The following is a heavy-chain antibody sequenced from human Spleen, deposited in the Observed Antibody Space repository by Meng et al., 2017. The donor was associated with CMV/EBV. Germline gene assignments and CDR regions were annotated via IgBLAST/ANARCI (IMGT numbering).Heavy chain of an antibody. CDR3: ARDGMWSGPFGF. V-gene: IGHV3-7*01. CDR1: EFTFSNYP. J-gene: IGHJ4*02. CDR2: IKKDGSER. Sequence: GGSLRLSCAVSEFTFSNYPMSWVRQAPGKGLEWMATIKKDGSERYYVDAVKGRFTISRDNAKNSLFLQMNSLRAEDTAMYYCARDGMWSGPFGFWGQGALVTVSS. D-gene: IGHD3-3*01.